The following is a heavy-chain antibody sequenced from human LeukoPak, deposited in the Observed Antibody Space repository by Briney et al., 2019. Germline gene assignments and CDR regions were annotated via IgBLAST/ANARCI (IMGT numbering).Heavy chain of an antibody. CDR2: INPNSGGT. CDR3: ARDTADGYKVFDY. D-gene: IGHD5-24*01. J-gene: IGHJ4*02. Sequence: ASVKVSCKASGYTFTGYYMHGVRQAPGQGLELIGWINPNSGGTNYAQKFQGRVTMTRDTSISTVYMELSRLRSDDTAVYYCARDTADGYKVFDYWGQGTLVTVSS. V-gene: IGHV1-2*02. CDR1: GYTFTGYY.